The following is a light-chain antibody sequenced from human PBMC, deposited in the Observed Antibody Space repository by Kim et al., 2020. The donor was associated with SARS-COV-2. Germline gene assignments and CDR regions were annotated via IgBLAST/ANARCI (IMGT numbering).Light chain of an antibody. Sequence: DILMTQSPSSLSASVGDRVTITCQATQVIRKFLNWYQQRPGKAPQLLIYDVSNLQTGVPSRFSGSGYGTEFTLTISSLQPEDFATYFCQQNDAFPITYGQETRLEIK. CDR3: QQNDAFPIT. CDR2: DVS. V-gene: IGKV1-33*01. CDR1: QVIRKF. J-gene: IGKJ5*01.